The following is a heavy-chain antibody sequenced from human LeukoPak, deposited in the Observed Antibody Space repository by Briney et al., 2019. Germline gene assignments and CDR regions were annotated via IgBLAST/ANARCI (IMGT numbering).Heavy chain of an antibody. J-gene: IGHJ4*02. CDR2: INPNSGGT. V-gene: IGHV1-2*02. D-gene: IGHD6-6*01. Sequence: ASVKVSCKASGYTFTSYGISWVRQAPGQGLEWMGWINPNSGGTNYAQKFQGRVTMTRDTSISTAYMELSRLRSDDTAVYYCARDGSSSFDYWGQGTLVTVSS. CDR3: ARDGSSSFDY. CDR1: GYTFTSYG.